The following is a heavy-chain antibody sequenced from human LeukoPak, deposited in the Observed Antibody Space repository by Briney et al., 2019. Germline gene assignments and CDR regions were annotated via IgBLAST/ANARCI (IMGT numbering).Heavy chain of an antibody. Sequence: ASVKVSCKASGYSFRGYYMYWVRQVPGQGLEWMGWISAYNGNTNYAQKLQGRVTMTTDTSTSTAYMELRSLRSDDTAVYYCARVLAAADPFHYWAREPWSPSPQ. CDR3: ARVLAAADPFHY. J-gene: IGHJ4*02. CDR2: ISAYNGNT. V-gene: IGHV1-18*04. CDR1: GYSFRGYY. D-gene: IGHD6-13*01.